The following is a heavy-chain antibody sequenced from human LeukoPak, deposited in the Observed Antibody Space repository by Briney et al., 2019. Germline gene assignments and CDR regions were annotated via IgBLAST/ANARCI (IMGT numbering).Heavy chain of an antibody. J-gene: IGHJ4*02. D-gene: IGHD5-24*01. CDR2: INSDGSTT. Sequence: GGSLRLSCAASGFTFSSCWMHWVRQAPGKGLVWVSHINSDGSTTSYADSVKGRFTISRDYAKNTLYLQMNSLRAEDTAVYYCARDGQARWLKVGFDYWGQGTLVTVSS. V-gene: IGHV3-74*01. CDR3: ARDGQARWLKVGFDY. CDR1: GFTFSSCW.